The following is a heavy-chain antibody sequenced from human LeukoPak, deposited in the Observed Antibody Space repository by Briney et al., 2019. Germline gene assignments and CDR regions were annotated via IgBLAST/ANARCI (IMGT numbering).Heavy chain of an antibody. CDR1: GYTFTSYG. D-gene: IGHD5-18*01. J-gene: IGHJ4*02. CDR3: ARDSLAILSDY. V-gene: IGHV1-18*01. CDR2: ISAYNGNT. Sequence: GASVKVSCKASGYTFTSYGITWVRQAPGQGLEWMGWISAYNGNTNYAQKLQGRVTMTTDTSTSTAYMELRSLRPDDTAVYYCARDSLAILSDYWGQGTLVTVSS.